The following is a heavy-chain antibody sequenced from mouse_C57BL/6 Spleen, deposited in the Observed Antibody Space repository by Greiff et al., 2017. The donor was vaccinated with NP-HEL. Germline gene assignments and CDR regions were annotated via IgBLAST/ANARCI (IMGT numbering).Heavy chain of an antibody. CDR1: GYTFTDYY. D-gene: IGHD2-3*01. J-gene: IGHJ3*01. CDR2: INPNNGGT. CDR3: ASGYSAWFAY. Sequence: EVQLQQSGPELVKPGASVKISCKASGYTFTDYYMNWVKQSHGKSLEWIGDINPNNGGTSYNQKFKGKATLTVDKSSSTAYMELRSLTSEDSAVYSCASGYSAWFAYWGQGTLVTVSA. V-gene: IGHV1-26*01.